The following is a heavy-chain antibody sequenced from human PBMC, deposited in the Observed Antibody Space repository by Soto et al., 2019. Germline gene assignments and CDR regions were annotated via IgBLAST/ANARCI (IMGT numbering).Heavy chain of an antibody. Sequence: GGSVRLSCAASGFAFNTYNMNWVRQAPGKGLEWVSYISTSSGTIYYADSVKGRFTISRDNAKNSLYLQMNSLRAEDTALYYCTSTKTYCSGNWWGQRALVTVSS. CDR3: TSTKTYCSGNW. J-gene: IGHJ4*02. D-gene: IGHD2-15*01. V-gene: IGHV3-48*01. CDR1: GFAFNTYN. CDR2: ISTSSGTI.